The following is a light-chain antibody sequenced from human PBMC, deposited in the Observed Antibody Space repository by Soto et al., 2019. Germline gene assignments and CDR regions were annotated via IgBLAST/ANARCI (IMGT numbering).Light chain of an antibody. CDR1: GSDVGAYNY. CDR3: CSYTTGSTRV. CDR2: DVT. V-gene: IGLV2-14*01. J-gene: IGLJ3*02. Sequence: QSALTQPASVSGSPGQSITISCIGTGSDVGAYNYVSWYQQVPGKAPKLIISDVTNGPTGVSTRFAGSKSGYTASLTISGLQAEDEADYYCCSYTTGSTRVFGGGTKVTVL.